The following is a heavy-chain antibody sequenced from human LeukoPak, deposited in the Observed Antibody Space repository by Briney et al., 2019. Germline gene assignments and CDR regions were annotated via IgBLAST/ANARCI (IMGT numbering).Heavy chain of an antibody. V-gene: IGHV1-69*05. J-gene: IGHJ5*02. CDR3: ARAFCSGGSCYPAGWFDP. Sequence: SVKVSCKASGGTFSSYAISWVRQAPGQGLEWMGGIISIFGTANYAQKFQGRVTITTDESTSTAYMELSSLRSEDTAVYYCARAFCSGGSCYPAGWFDPWGQGTLVTVSS. CDR1: GGTFSSYA. CDR2: IISIFGTA. D-gene: IGHD2-15*01.